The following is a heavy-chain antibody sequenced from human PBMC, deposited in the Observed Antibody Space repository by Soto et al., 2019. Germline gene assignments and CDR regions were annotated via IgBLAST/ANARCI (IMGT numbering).Heavy chain of an antibody. CDR1: GGTFSSYA. CDR2: IIPIFGTA. J-gene: IGHJ6*02. CDR3: AQCLLGVNYYYGMDV. Sequence: QVQLVQSGAEVKKPGSSVKVSCKASGGTFSSYAINWVRQAPGQGLEWMGGIIPIFGTADYAQKFQGRVTITADQSTSTAYMELSSLRSEGTAVYYCAQCLLGVNYYYGMDVWGQGTTVTVSS. D-gene: IGHD3-16*01. V-gene: IGHV1-69*12.